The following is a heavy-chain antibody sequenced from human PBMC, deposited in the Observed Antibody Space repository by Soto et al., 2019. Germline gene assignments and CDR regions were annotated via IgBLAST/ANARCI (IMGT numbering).Heavy chain of an antibody. CDR3: TRGPSGDKVDF. CDR1: GGSVSSADWS. V-gene: IGHV4-30-4*08. J-gene: IGHJ4*02. D-gene: IGHD7-27*01. Sequence: SETLSLTCTVSGGSVSSADWSWSWIRQTPGKDLEWIGHIYEGGRTYSNPSLMSRATISLDTSKNLFSLNLKSVTAADTAVYYCTRGPSGDKVDFWGQGLLVTVSS. CDR2: IYEGGRT.